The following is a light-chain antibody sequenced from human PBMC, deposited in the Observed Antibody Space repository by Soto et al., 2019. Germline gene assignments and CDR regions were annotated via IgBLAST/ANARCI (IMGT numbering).Light chain of an antibody. CDR3: EQRRNWPRT. Sequence: EIGLTQSPATLSLSPGERATLSCRASQSVSNSLVWFQQKPGQAPRLLIYDASNRATDIPARFSGRGSGTDFTLTISSLEPEDLAVYYCEQRRNWPRTFGQGTKLEIK. CDR2: DAS. J-gene: IGKJ2*01. V-gene: IGKV3-11*01. CDR1: QSVSNS.